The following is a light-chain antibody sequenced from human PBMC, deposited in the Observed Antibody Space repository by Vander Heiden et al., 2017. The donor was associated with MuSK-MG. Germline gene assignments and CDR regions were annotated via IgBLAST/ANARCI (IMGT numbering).Light chain of an antibody. V-gene: IGKV1-5*01. CDR3: QQYNKYPLYT. CDR2: DAS. CDR1: QSISSW. J-gene: IGKJ2*01. Sequence: DIQMTQSPSTLSASVRDRVTITCRASQSISSWLAWYQQKPGKAPKLLIYDASSLESGVPSRFSGSGSGTEFTLTISSLQPDDFATDYCQQYNKYPLYTFGQGTKLEIK.